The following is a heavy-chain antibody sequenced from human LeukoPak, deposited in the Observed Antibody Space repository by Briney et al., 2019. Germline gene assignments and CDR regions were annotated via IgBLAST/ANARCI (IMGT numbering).Heavy chain of an antibody. CDR1: GFTFSTCE. Sequence: PGGSLRLSCAASGFTFSTCEMNCFRQAPGKGLQWVSYISSTASHINYADSVKGRFTISRDNAKNSLYLQMNSLRAEDTAVYYCARGNYGSGGNYYSGDPWGQGTLVTVSS. J-gene: IGHJ5*02. V-gene: IGHV3-48*03. CDR3: ARGNYGSGGNYYSGDP. D-gene: IGHD2-15*01. CDR2: ISSTASHI.